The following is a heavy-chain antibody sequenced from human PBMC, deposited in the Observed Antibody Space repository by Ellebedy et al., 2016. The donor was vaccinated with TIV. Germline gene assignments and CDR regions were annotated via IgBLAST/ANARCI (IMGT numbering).Heavy chain of an antibody. D-gene: IGHD5-12*01. V-gene: IGHV1-2*02. CDR1: GYTFTGYY. Sequence: ASVKVSCXASGYTFTGYYMHWVRQAPGQGLEWMGWINPNSGGTNYAQKFQGRVTMTRDTSISTAYMELSRLRSDDTAVYYCARTLDIVATITFDYWGQGTLVTVSS. CDR2: INPNSGGT. J-gene: IGHJ4*02. CDR3: ARTLDIVATITFDY.